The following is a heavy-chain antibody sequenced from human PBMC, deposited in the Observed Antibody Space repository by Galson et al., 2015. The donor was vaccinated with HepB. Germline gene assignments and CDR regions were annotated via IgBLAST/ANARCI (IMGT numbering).Heavy chain of an antibody. CDR1: GFSVSTNY. J-gene: IGHJ2*01. CDR2: ISGSGGST. Sequence: SLRLSCAASGFSVSTNYMSWVRQAPGKGLEWVSAISGSGGSTYYADSVKGRFTISRDNSKNTLYLQMNSLRAEDTAVYYCVRIHFHWYFDLWGRGTLVTVSS. V-gene: IGHV3-23*01. CDR3: VRIHFHWYFDL.